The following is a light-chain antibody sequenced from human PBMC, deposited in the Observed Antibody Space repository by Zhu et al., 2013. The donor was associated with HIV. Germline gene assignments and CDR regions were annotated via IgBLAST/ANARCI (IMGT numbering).Light chain of an antibody. CDR3: QQANSLVPMYT. CDR2: GAS. Sequence: DIQLTQSPSFLSASVEDTVRITCRASQGINSYLAWYQQKPGRAPKLLIYGASSLQTGVPSRFSGSGSGTDFTLTISSLQSEDSATYYCQQANSLVPMYTFGQGTNLEI. V-gene: IGKV1-9*01. J-gene: IGKJ2*01. CDR1: QGINSY.